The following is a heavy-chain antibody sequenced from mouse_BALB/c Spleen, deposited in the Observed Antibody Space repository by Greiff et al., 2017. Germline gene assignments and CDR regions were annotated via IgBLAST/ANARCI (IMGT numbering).Heavy chain of an antibody. V-gene: IGHV1-69*01. CDR2: IDTSDSYT. CDR1: GYTFTDYW. Sequence: QVQLQQPGAELVMPGASVKMSCKASGYTFTDYWMHWVKQRPGQGLEWIGAIDTSDSYTSYNQKFKGKATLTVDESSSTAYMQLSSLTSEDSAVYYCARSSPFAYWGQGTLVTVSA. CDR3: ARSSPFAY. J-gene: IGHJ3*01.